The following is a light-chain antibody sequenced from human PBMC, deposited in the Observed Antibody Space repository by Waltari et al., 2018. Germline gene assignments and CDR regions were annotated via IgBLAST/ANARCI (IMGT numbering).Light chain of an antibody. CDR2: EVS. CDR3: KQNIQLPT. Sequence: EIVMTQAPLSLSVTPGQPASMSCKSRQSLLHSDGRARFYWYLQKPGQSPQLLISEVSIQFSVVTGRCSGGGSGTDFTLNISRVEAEDVGFYCCKQNIQLPTFGQGTKVEIE. V-gene: IGKV2D-29*02. J-gene: IGKJ1*01. CDR1: QSLLHSDGRAR.